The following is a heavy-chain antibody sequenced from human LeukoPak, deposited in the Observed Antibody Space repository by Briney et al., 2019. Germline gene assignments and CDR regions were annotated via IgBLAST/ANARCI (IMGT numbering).Heavy chain of an antibody. CDR3: ARGKYCSSTSCRYIDAFDI. J-gene: IGHJ3*02. CDR1: GGTFSSYT. Sequence: SVKVSCKASGGTFSSYTISWVRQAPGQGLECMRRIIPILGIANYAQKFQGRVTITADKSTSTAYMELSSLRSEDTAVYYCARGKYCSSTSCRYIDAFDIWGQGTMVTVSS. D-gene: IGHD2-2*01. CDR2: IIPILGIA. V-gene: IGHV1-69*02.